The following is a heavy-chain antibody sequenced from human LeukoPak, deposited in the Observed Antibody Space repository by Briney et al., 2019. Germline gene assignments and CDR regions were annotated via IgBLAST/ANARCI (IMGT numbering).Heavy chain of an antibody. CDR3: ARWSDDYGDYGFDY. CDR2: IYYSGTS. Sequence: SETLSLTCTVSGGSISGYYWGWIRQPPGKGLEWVGHIYYSGTSNYNRSLRSRVTISVDTSKNQFSLKLSSVTAADTAVYYCARWSDDYGDYGFDYWGQGTLVTVSS. D-gene: IGHD4-17*01. V-gene: IGHV4-59*08. J-gene: IGHJ4*02. CDR1: GGSISGYY.